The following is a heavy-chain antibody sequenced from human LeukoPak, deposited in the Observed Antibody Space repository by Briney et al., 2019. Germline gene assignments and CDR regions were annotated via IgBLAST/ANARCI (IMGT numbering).Heavy chain of an antibody. V-gene: IGHV1-8*01. CDR2: MNPNSGNT. D-gene: IGHD3-3*01. J-gene: IGHJ4*02. Sequence: ASVKVSCKASGYTFTSYDINWVRQATGQGLEWMGWMNPNSGNTGYAQKFQGRVTMTRNTSISTAYMELSSLRSDDTAVYHCARDRITIFGVDPEYLDHLGDYWGQGTLVTVSS. CDR1: GYTFTSYD. CDR3: ARDRITIFGVDPEYLDHLGDY.